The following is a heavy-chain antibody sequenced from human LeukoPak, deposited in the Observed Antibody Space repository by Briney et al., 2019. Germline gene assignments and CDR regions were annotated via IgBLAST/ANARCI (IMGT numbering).Heavy chain of an antibody. V-gene: IGHV1-69*04. J-gene: IGHJ3*02. CDR3: ASDYGGYFVGVDAFDI. Sequence: SVKVSCKASGGTFSSYAISWVRQAPGQGLEWMGRIIPILGIANYAQKFQGRVTITADKSTSTAYMELSSLRSEDTAVYYCASDYGGYFVGVDAFDIWGQGTMVTVSS. CDR2: IIPILGIA. D-gene: IGHD4-17*01. CDR1: GGTFSSYA.